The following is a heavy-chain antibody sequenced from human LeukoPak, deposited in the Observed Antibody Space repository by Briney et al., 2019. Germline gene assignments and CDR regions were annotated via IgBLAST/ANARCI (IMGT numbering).Heavy chain of an antibody. J-gene: IGHJ3*02. D-gene: IGHD3-22*01. CDR2: IYHSGST. V-gene: IGHV4-30-2*01. CDR3: ARVWSYYYDSSGPHDAFDI. CDR1: GGSISSGGYS. Sequence: SETLSLTCAVSGGSISSGGYSWSWIRQPPGKGPEWIGYIYHSGSTYYNPSLKSRVTISVDRSKNQFSLKLSSVTAADTAVYYCARVWSYYYDSSGPHDAFDIWGQGTMVTVSS.